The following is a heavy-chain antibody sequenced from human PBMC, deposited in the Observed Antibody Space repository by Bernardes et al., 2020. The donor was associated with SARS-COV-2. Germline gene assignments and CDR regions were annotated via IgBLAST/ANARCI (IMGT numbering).Heavy chain of an antibody. CDR3: ARWRRGYSYGYSGYWFDP. Sequence: SETLSLTCAVYGGSFSGYYWSWIRQPPGKGLEWIGEINHSGSTNYNPSLKSRVTISVDTSKNQFSLKLSSVTAADTAVYYCARWRRGYSYGYSGYWFDPWGQGTLVTVSS. V-gene: IGHV4-34*01. D-gene: IGHD5-18*01. J-gene: IGHJ5*02. CDR2: INHSGST. CDR1: GGSFSGYY.